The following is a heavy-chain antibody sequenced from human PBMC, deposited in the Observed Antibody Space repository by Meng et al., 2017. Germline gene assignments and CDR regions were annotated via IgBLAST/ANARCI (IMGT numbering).Heavy chain of an antibody. CDR1: GGSFSGYY. CDR2: INRSGST. V-gene: IGHV4-34*02. J-gene: IGHJ2*01. CDR3: AREIAVAAHYYWYFDL. Sequence: QVHLQQWGAGLLKPSGTLSLTCAVYGGSFSGYYWSWIRQPPGKGLEWIGEINRSGSTNYNPSLKSRVTISVDTSKNQFSLKLNSVTAADTAVYYCAREIAVAAHYYWYFDLWGRGTLVTVSS. D-gene: IGHD6-19*01.